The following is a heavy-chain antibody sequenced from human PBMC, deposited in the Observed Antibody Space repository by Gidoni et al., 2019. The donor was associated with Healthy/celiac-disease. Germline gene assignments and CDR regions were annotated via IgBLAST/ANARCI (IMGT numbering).Heavy chain of an antibody. Sequence: EVQLLESGGGLVQPGGSLRLSCAASGVPFSSYASSWVRQAPGKGLEGFSAISGSGGRTYYAESVKGRFTISRDNSKNTLYLQMNSLRAEDTAVYYCAKQGVRGVIITISLGYYGMDVWGQGTTVTVSS. J-gene: IGHJ6*02. CDR3: AKQGVRGVIITISLGYYGMDV. CDR1: GVPFSSYA. D-gene: IGHD3-10*01. CDR2: ISGSGGRT. V-gene: IGHV3-23*01.